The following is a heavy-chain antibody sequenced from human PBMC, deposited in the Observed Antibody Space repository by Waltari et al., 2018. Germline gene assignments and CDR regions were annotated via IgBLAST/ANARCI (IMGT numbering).Heavy chain of an antibody. CDR1: GVICTRNP. Sequence: EVQLLWSGRTLVQPGGSPRVWCAACGVICTRNPFSWVRQAPGKGLEWVSSISGSGGNTYYAEAVRGRFTISRDNSKNTVFLQMNSLRVDDTAVYYCARDPLNDYGGWDDYWGQGTLVTVSS. D-gene: IGHD4-17*01. J-gene: IGHJ4*02. V-gene: IGHV3-23*01. CDR3: ARDPLNDYGGWDDY. CDR2: ISGSGGNT.